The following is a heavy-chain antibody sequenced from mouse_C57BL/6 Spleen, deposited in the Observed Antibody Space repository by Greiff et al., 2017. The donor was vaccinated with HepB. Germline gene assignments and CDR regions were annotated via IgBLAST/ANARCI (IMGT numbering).Heavy chain of an antibody. Sequence: QVQLQQSGAELVKPGASVKLSCKASGYTFTSYWMHWVKQRPGQGLEWIGMIHPNSGSTNYNEKLKSKATLTVDKSSSTAYMQLSSLTSEDSAVYYCAGYYGSMGYWGQGTTLTVSS. CDR1: GYTFTSYW. V-gene: IGHV1-64*01. J-gene: IGHJ2*01. CDR2: IHPNSGST. D-gene: IGHD1-1*01. CDR3: AGYYGSMGY.